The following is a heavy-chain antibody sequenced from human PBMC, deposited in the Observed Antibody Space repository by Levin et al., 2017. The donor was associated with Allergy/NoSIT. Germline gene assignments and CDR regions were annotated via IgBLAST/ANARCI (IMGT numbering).Heavy chain of an antibody. Sequence: LRLSCTVSGGSISSGDYYWSWIRQPPGKGLEWIGYIYYSGSTYYNPSLKSRVTISVDTSKNQFSLKLSSVTAADTAVYYCARDSSGRLRPLEDYYYYGMDVWGQGTTVTVSS. J-gene: IGHJ6*02. CDR3: ARDSSGRLRPLEDYYYYGMDV. CDR2: IYYSGST. D-gene: IGHD3-10*01. V-gene: IGHV4-30-4*01. CDR1: GGSISSGDYY.